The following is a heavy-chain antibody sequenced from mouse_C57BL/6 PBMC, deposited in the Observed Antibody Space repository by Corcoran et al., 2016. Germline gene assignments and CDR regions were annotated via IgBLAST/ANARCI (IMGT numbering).Heavy chain of an antibody. V-gene: IGHV9-3*01. Sequence: QIQLVQSGPELKKPGETVKIYCKAAGYTFTTYGISWVKQSPGKGLNWMGWINTYSGVPTYADDFKGRFAFSLETSASTAYLQINNLKNEDTATYFCAKGDWAAQATGFFDYWGQGTTLTVSS. CDR1: GYTFTTYG. D-gene: IGHD3-2*02. CDR2: INTYSGVP. CDR3: AKGDWAAQATGFFDY. J-gene: IGHJ2*01.